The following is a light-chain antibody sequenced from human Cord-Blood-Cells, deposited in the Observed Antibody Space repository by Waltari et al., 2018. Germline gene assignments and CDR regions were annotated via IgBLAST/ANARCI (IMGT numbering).Light chain of an antibody. CDR3: SSYTSSSTYV. V-gene: IGLV2-14*01. Sequence: QSALTHPASVPGSPGQSITISCTGTSSTVGGYNYVYWYHQHPGKAPKLMIYEVSNRPSGVSNRFSGSKSGNTASLTISGLQAEDEADYYCSSYTSSSTYVFGTGTKVTVL. CDR2: EVS. CDR1: SSTVGGYNY. J-gene: IGLJ1*01.